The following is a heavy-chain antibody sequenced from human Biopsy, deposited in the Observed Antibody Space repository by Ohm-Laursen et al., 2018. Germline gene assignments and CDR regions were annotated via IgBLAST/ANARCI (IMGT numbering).Heavy chain of an antibody. D-gene: IGHD2-2*01. CDR3: ARMPHFDY. CDR1: GGSISGYH. V-gene: IGHV4-59*07. CDR2: ISYTAGI. J-gene: IGHJ4*02. Sequence: SDTLSLTCVVSGGSISGYHWSWIRKSQGTGLDWLAYISYTAGITSHPSLNGRATMSLDTSKNQFYLRLSYVTAADTAVYYCARMPHFDYWGQGILVTVSS.